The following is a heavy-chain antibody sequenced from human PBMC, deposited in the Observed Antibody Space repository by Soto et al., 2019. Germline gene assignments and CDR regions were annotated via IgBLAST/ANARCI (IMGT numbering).Heavy chain of an antibody. CDR2: IKSKTDGGTT. V-gene: IGHV3-15*07. CDR3: TTDHGTAWHDF. Sequence: PGGSLRLSCAASGFTFSNAWMNWVRQAPGKGLEWVAHIKSKTDGGTTDYAAPVKGRFTISRDDSKNTLYLQMNSLKTEDTAVYYCTTDHGTAWHDFWGQGALVTVSS. CDR1: GFTFSNAW. D-gene: IGHD2-8*02. J-gene: IGHJ4*02.